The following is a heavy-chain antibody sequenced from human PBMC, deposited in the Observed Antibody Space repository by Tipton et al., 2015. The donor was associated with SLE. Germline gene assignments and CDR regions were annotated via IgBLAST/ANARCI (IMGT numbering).Heavy chain of an antibody. J-gene: IGHJ3*02. D-gene: IGHD6-13*01. CDR1: GYTFTGYY. CDR2: INPNSGGT. V-gene: IGHV1-2*06. Sequence: QLVQSGAEVKKPGASVKVSCKASGYTFTGYYMHWVRQAPGQGLEWMGRINPNSGGTNYAQKFQGRVTMTRDTSISTAYMELSRLRSDATAVYYCARRSSWSSSWDHDAFDIWGQGTMVTVSS. CDR3: ARRSSWSSSWDHDAFDI.